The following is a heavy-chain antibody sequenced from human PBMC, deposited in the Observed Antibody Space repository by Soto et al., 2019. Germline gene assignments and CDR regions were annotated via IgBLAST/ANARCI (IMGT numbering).Heavy chain of an antibody. D-gene: IGHD3-22*01. CDR2: INAGNGNT. CDR1: GYTFTSYA. V-gene: IGHV1-3*01. J-gene: IGHJ5*02. CDR3: ARVHYYDSSGSWGFAP. Sequence: ASVKVSCKASGYTFTSYAMHWVRQAPGQRLEWMGWINAGNGNTKYSQKFQGRVTITRDTSASTAYMELSSLRSEDTAVYYSARVHYYDSSGSWGFAPWGQGTLVTVSS.